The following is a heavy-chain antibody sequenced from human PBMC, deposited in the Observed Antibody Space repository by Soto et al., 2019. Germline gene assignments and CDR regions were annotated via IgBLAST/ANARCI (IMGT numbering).Heavy chain of an antibody. CDR2: IYYSGST. D-gene: IGHD6-13*01. CDR3: AREGRIAAAGRLDY. J-gene: IGHJ4*02. CDR1: GGSISSGDYY. Sequence: PSETLSLTCTVSGGSISSGDYYWSWIRQVPGKGLEWIGYIYYSGSTYYNPSLKSRVAMSVNTSKNQFSLKLSSVTAADTAIYYCAREGRIAAAGRLDYWGQGTLVT. V-gene: IGHV4-31*03.